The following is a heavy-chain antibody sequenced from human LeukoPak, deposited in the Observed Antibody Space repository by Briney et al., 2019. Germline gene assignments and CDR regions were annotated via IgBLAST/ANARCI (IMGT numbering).Heavy chain of an antibody. CDR2: ISSSSSYI. J-gene: IGHJ6*02. CDR1: GFTFSSYS. V-gene: IGHV3-21*01. Sequence: SGGSLRLSCAASGFTFSSYSMNWVRQAPGKGLEWVSSISSSSSYIYYADSVKGRFTISRDNAKNSLYLQMNSLRAEDTAVYYCARDQYGGSPWVGYCSSTSCYYHPGMDVWGQGTTVTVSS. CDR3: ARDQYGGSPWVGYCSSTSCYYHPGMDV. D-gene: IGHD2-2*01.